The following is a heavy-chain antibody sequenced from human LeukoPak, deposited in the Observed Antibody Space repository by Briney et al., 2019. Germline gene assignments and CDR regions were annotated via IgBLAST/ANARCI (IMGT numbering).Heavy chain of an antibody. CDR1: GFTFSSYS. D-gene: IGHD3-22*01. CDR2: ISSSSSYI. Sequence: PGGSLRLSCAAPGFTFSSYSMNWVRQAPGKGLEWVSSISSSSSYIYYADSVKGRFTISRDNAKNSLYLQMNSLRAEDTAVYYCARRGPGLYDSRLYYFDYWGQGTLVTVSS. V-gene: IGHV3-21*04. CDR3: ARRGPGLYDSRLYYFDY. J-gene: IGHJ4*02.